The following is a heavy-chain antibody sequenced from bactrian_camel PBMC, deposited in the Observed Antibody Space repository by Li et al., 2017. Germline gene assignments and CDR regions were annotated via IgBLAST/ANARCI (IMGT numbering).Heavy chain of an antibody. V-gene: IGHV3S19*01. D-gene: IGHD1*01. Sequence: DVQLVESGGGSVQAGGSLRLSCEASIFTYLMGWFRQVPGKEREGLATIDDDGALRLADSVRGRFRISKDNAANTLYLQMNTLQTEDEGTYICAAAPPLGHCTGELRRAYEYKYWGQGTQVTVSS. J-gene: IGHJ4*01. CDR2: IDDDGAL. CDR1: IFTYL. CDR3: AAAPPLGHCTGELRRAYEYKY.